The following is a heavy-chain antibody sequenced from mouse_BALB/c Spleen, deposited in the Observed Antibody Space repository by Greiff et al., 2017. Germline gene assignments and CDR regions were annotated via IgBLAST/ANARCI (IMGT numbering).Heavy chain of an antibody. CDR2: IGPFNGGT. V-gene: IGHV1S135*01. CDR3: ARDYDYDVGNAMDY. CDR1: GYSFTSYY. D-gene: IGHD2-4*01. Sequence: VQVQQSGPELMKPGASVKISCTASGYSFTSYYMHWVKQSHGKSLEWIGYIGPFNGGTSYTQKFKGKATLSVDKSSSTAYMHLSSLTSEDSAVYYSARDYDYDVGNAMDYWGQGTSVTVSS. J-gene: IGHJ4*01.